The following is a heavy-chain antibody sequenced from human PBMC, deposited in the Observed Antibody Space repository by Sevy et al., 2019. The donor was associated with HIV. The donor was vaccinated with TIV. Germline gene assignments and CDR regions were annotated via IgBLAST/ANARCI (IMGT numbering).Heavy chain of an antibody. CDR1: GYTFTSYD. V-gene: IGHV1-8*01. J-gene: IGHJ5*02. CDR2: MNPNSGNT. Sequence: ASVKVSCKASGYTFTSYDINWVRQATGQGLEWMGWMNPNSGNTGYAQKFQGRVTMTRNTSIGTAYMELGSLRSEDTAVYYCARGLVVVAASPGYWFDPWGQGTLVTVSS. CDR3: ARGLVVVAASPGYWFDP. D-gene: IGHD2-15*01.